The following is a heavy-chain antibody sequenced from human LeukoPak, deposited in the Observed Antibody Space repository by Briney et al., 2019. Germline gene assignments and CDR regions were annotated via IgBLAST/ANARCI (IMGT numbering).Heavy chain of an antibody. CDR1: GYTFTSYD. Sequence: ASVKVSCKASGYTFTSYDINWVRQATGQGLEWMGWINPNSGGTNYAQKLQGRVTMTTDTSTSTAHMELRSLRSDDTAVYYCARDTLYPGIAVAGTFDPWGQGTLVTVSS. CDR2: INPNSGGT. V-gene: IGHV1-18*01. J-gene: IGHJ5*02. CDR3: ARDTLYPGIAVAGTFDP. D-gene: IGHD6-19*01.